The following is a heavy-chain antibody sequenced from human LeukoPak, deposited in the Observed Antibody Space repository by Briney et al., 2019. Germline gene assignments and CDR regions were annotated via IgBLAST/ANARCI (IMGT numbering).Heavy chain of an antibody. D-gene: IGHD1-26*01. CDR1: GFTFSNYW. CDR3: ARDKIVGATHFDY. CDR2: MKQDGSET. J-gene: IGHJ4*02. Sequence: GGSLRLTCAASGFTFSNYWMSWVRQAPGKGLEWVANMKQDGSETYYVDSVKGRFTISRDNAKNSLYLQMNSLRGEDTAVYYCARDKIVGATHFDYWGQGALVTVSS. V-gene: IGHV3-7*01.